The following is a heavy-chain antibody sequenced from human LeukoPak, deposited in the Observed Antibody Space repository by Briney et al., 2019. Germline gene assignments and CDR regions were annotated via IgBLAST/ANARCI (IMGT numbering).Heavy chain of an antibody. D-gene: IGHD1-14*01. CDR2: ISSSSSYI. V-gene: IGHV3-21*01. CDR1: GFTFSSYS. Sequence: PGGSLRLSCAASGFTFSSYSMNWVRQAPGKGLEWVSSISSSSSYIYYADSVKGRFTISRDNAKNSLYLQMNSLRAEDTAVYYCARDGGNDAFDIWGQRDNGHRLF. J-gene: IGHJ3*02. CDR3: ARDGGNDAFDI.